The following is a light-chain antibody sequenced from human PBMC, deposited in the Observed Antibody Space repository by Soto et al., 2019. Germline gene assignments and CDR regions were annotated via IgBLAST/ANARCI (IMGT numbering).Light chain of an antibody. Sequence: VVTQEPSLTVSPGGTVSLTCGSSTGAVTSGHYAHWFQQKPGQAPRTLIYDATNRPSWTPARFSGSLLGGKAALTLSGAQPEDEAEYYCLLIYTGVGAVFGGGTKVTVL. J-gene: IGLJ2*01. CDR2: DAT. CDR3: LLIYTGVGAV. V-gene: IGLV7-46*01. CDR1: TGAVTSGHY.